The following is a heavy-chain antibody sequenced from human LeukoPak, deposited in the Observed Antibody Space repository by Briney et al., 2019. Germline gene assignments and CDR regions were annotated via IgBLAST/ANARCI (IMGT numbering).Heavy chain of an antibody. CDR1: GFTCNNAW. Sequence: GGSLRLSCAASGFTCNNAWRNWVRQTPAKGLEWVGRIKNRADGETTDYAAPVKGRFTISRDDSKNTLFLQMSSLKTEDTAIYYCTTENWGSDHWGQGTLVTVSS. J-gene: IGHJ4*02. CDR2: IKNRADGETT. D-gene: IGHD7-27*01. V-gene: IGHV3-15*07. CDR3: TTENWGSDH.